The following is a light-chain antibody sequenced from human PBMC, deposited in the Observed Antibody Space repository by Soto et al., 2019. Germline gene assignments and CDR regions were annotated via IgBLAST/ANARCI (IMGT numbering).Light chain of an antibody. CDR2: EVS. V-gene: IGLV2-14*01. CDR3: SSYTSGSTSYV. J-gene: IGLJ1*01. Sequence: QSALTQPASVSGSPGQSITISCTGTSSDVGGYNYVSWYQQHPGKAPKLMIYEVSDRPSGVSNRFSGSKSGNTASLTISGLQAEDEVDYYCSSYTSGSTSYVFGTGTKVTVL. CDR1: SSDVGGYNY.